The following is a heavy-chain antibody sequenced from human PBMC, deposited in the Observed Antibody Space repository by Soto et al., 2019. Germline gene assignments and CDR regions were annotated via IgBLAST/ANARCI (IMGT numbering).Heavy chain of an antibody. CDR3: ASSGSQNAFDI. Sequence: SVKVSCKASGYTVTGYYMYWVRQAPGQGLEWMGGIIPIFGTANYAQKFQGRVTITADKSTSTAYMELSSLRSEDTAVYYCASSGSQNAFDIWGQGTMVTVSS. V-gene: IGHV1-69*06. CDR2: IIPIFGTA. J-gene: IGHJ3*02. CDR1: GYTVTGYY. D-gene: IGHD1-26*01.